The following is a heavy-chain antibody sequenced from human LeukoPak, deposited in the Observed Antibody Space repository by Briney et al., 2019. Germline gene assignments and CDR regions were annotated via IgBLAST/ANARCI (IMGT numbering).Heavy chain of an antibody. Sequence: GGSLRLSCAASGFTFSGYSMNWVRQAPGKGLEWVSYITTSSSAIYYADSVKGRFTISRDNAKNSLYLQMNSLRAEDTAVYYCARVRGSYYFDYWGQGTLVTVSS. CDR2: ITTSSSAI. J-gene: IGHJ4*02. CDR1: GFTFSGYS. CDR3: ARVRGSYYFDY. V-gene: IGHV3-48*01. D-gene: IGHD1-26*01.